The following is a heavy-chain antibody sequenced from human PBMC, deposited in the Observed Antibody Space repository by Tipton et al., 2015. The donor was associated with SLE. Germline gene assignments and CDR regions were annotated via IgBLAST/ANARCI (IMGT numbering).Heavy chain of an antibody. Sequence: SLRLSCAAAGFTFDDYAMHWVRQAPGKGLEWVSGISWSSGSIGYADSVKGRFTISRDNAKNSLYLQMNSLRAEDTALYYCAREAGTSTWSPVDPWGQGTLVTVSS. D-gene: IGHD6-13*01. J-gene: IGHJ5*02. CDR3: AREAGTSTWSPVDP. CDR2: ISWSSGSI. V-gene: IGHV3-9*01. CDR1: GFTFDDYA.